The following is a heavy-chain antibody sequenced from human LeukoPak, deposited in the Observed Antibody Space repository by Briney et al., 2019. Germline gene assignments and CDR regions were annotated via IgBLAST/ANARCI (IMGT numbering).Heavy chain of an antibody. Sequence: SETLSLTCAVYGGSFSVYYWSWIRQPPGKGLEWIGEINHSGSTNYNPSLKSRVTISVDTSKNQFSLKLSSVTAADTAVYYCARLRAPPNYYYGMDVWGQGTTVTVSS. CDR3: ARLRAPPNYYYGMDV. CDR2: INHSGST. V-gene: IGHV4-34*01. CDR1: GGSFSVYY. J-gene: IGHJ6*02.